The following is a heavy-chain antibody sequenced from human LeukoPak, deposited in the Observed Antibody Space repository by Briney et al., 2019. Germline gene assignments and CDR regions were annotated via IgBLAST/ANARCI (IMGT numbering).Heavy chain of an antibody. CDR1: GFTFNDYA. D-gene: IGHD4-11*01. CDR2: ISGDGGST. Sequence: GGSLRLSCAASGFTFNDYAMHWVRQAPGQGLEWVSLISGDGGSTYYADSVKGRFTISRDNSKNSLYLQMNSLRTEDTALYYCAKVSDSNNGVDIYSWGHGTPVSVSS. V-gene: IGHV3-43*02. J-gene: IGHJ6*01. CDR3: AKVSDSNNGVDIYS.